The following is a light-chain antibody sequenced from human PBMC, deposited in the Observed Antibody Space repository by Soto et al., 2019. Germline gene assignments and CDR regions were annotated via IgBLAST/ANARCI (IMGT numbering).Light chain of an antibody. CDR2: DAS. CDR3: QQFNSYPWT. V-gene: IGKV1-5*01. CDR1: QSLSRW. J-gene: IGKJ1*01. Sequence: DIPMTQSPSSLSASVGDRVTITCRASQSLSRWAWYHQRPGKAPNLLIYDASTLKSGVPSRFSGSASGTQFTLTISSLQPDDFGTYYCQQFNSYPWTFGQGTKVEV.